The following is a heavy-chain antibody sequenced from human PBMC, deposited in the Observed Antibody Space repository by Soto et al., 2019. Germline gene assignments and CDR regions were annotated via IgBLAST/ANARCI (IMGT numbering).Heavy chain of an antibody. Sequence: XSVKVSYNVSGYTLTELSMHLLRHTPGKGLEWMGGFDPEDGETIYAQKFQGRVTMTEDTSTDTAYMELSSLRSEDTAVYYCATAPPLRFLEWFLPYWGQGTLVTVSS. V-gene: IGHV1-24*01. D-gene: IGHD3-3*01. CDR2: FDPEDGET. CDR1: GYTLTELS. CDR3: ATAPPLRFLEWFLPY. J-gene: IGHJ4*02.